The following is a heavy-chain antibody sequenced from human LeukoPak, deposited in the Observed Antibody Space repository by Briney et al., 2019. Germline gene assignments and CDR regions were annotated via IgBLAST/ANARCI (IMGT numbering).Heavy chain of an antibody. V-gene: IGHV3-48*02. D-gene: IGHD3-16*02. CDR3: ARDGAHIVLGAFDI. J-gene: IGHJ3*02. CDR2: ISSSSSTI. CDR1: GFTFSSYS. Sequence: GGSLRLSCAASGFTFSSYSMNWVRQAPGKGLGWVSYISSSSSTIYYADSVKGRFTISRDNAKNSLYLQMNSLRDEDTAVYCCARDGAHIVLGAFDIWGQGTMVTVSS.